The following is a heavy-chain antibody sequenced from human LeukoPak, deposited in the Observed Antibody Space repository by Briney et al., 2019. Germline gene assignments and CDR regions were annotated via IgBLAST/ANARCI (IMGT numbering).Heavy chain of an antibody. V-gene: IGHV3-43*02. CDR1: GFTFDDYA. CDR3: SKGHDYGGKGPAAS. CDR2: ISGDGGST. J-gene: IGHJ4*02. Sequence: GGSLRLSCAASGFTFDDYAMHWVRQAPGKGLEWVSLISGDGGSTYYADSVKGRFTISRDNSKNSLYLQMNSLRTEDTALYYCSKGHDYGGKGPAASWGQGTLVTVSS. D-gene: IGHD4-23*01.